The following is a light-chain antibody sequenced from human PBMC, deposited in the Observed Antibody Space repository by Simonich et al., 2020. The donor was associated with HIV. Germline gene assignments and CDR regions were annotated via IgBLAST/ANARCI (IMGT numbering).Light chain of an antibody. CDR3: QQYNNWPRT. V-gene: IGKV3-15*01. CDR2: GAS. CDR1: QSISSN. Sequence: EIVLTQSPATLSLSPGERATLSCRASQSISSNLAWYQQKPGQAPRLLIYGASTRATGIPARFSGGGSGTEFTLTISSMQSEDFAVYYCQQYNNWPRTFGQGTKVEIK. J-gene: IGKJ1*01.